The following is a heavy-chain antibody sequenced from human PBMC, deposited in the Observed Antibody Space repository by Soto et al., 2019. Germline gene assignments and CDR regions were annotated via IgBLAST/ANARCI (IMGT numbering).Heavy chain of an antibody. Sequence: ASVKVSCKASGGTFSSYAISWVRQAPGQGLEWMGGIIPIFGTANYAQKFQGRVTITADKSTSTAYMELSSLRSEDTAVYYCARDVWRGVDTAMVTAFDYWGQGTPVTVSS. CDR2: IIPIFGTA. V-gene: IGHV1-69*06. CDR1: GGTFSSYA. D-gene: IGHD5-18*01. CDR3: ARDVWRGVDTAMVTAFDY. J-gene: IGHJ4*02.